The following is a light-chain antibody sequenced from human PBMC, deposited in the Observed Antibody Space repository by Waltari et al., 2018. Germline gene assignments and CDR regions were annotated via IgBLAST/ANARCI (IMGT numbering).Light chain of an antibody. Sequence: QLVLTQSPSASASLGASVKLPCPLSSGHSNNIIAWLQQQPEKGPRYLMKVNSDGSHSKGDEIPDRFSGSSSGAERYLTISSLQSEDEADYYCQSGGHGTWVFGGGTKLTVL. CDR3: QSGGHGTWV. V-gene: IGLV4-69*01. CDR1: SGHSNNI. J-gene: IGLJ3*02. CDR2: VNSDGSH.